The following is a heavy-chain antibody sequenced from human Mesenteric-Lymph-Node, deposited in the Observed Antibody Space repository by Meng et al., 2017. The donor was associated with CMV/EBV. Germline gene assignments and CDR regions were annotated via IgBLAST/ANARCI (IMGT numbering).Heavy chain of an antibody. CDR3: ARTPERECSSTSCRGEIDY. CDR2: ISSSSSYI. D-gene: IGHD2-2*01. V-gene: IGHV3-21*01. CDR1: GFTFSSYS. Sequence: GESLKISCAASGFTFSSYSMNWVRQAPGKGLEWVSSISSSSSYIYYADSVKGRFTISRDNAKNSLYLQMNSLRAEDTAVYYCARTPERECSSTSCRGEIDYWGQGTLVTVSS. J-gene: IGHJ4*02.